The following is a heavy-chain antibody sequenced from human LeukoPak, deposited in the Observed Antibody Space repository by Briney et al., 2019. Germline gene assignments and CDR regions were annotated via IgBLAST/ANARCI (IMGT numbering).Heavy chain of an antibody. CDR2: INHSGST. D-gene: IGHD6-19*01. Sequence: PSETLSLTCAVYGGSFSGYYWSWIRQPPGKGLEWIGEINHSGSTNYNPSLKSRVTISVDTSKNQFSLKLSSVTAADTAVYYCARMSSGWYALDYWGQGTLVTVSS. CDR3: ARMSSGWYALDY. V-gene: IGHV4-34*01. CDR1: GGSFSGYY. J-gene: IGHJ4*02.